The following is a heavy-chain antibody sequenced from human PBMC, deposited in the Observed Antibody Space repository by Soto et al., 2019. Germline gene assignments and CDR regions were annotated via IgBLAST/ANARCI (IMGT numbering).Heavy chain of an antibody. J-gene: IGHJ6*02. V-gene: IGHV5-51*01. CDR2: IHPGESDT. Sequence: GESLKISCKSYGYSFTTYWIAWVRQMPGKGLEWMGSIHPGESDTRYSPSFQGQVTISADRSIATAYLQWSSLKASDTAMYYCARHEATYYNFYGMHVWGQGTPVTVS. CDR3: ARHEATYYNFYGMHV. CDR1: GYSFTTYW.